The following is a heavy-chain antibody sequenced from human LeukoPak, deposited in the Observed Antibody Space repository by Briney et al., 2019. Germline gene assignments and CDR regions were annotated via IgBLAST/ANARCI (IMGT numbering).Heavy chain of an antibody. D-gene: IGHD5-24*01. Sequence: ASVTVSCKASGYTFTSYGISWVRQAPGQGLEWMGWISAYNGNTNYAQKLQGRVTMTTDTSTSTAYLELRSLRSDDTAVYHCAREEMADFDYWGQGTLVTVSS. CDR3: AREEMADFDY. V-gene: IGHV1-18*01. CDR1: GYTFTSYG. J-gene: IGHJ4*02. CDR2: ISAYNGNT.